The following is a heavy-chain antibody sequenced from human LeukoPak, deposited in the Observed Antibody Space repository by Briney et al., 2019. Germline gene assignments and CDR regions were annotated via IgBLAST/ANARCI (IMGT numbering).Heavy chain of an antibody. Sequence: GGSLRLSCAASGFTFSSYSMNWVRQAPGKGLEWVSYISSSSSTIYYADSVKGRFTVARDNAKNTLYLEMNRLRAEDTAVYYCARDNTYMFDYWGQGTQVTVSS. CDR1: GFTFSSYS. CDR3: ARDNTYMFDY. J-gene: IGHJ4*02. CDR2: ISSSSSTI. V-gene: IGHV3-48*04. D-gene: IGHD2-2*02.